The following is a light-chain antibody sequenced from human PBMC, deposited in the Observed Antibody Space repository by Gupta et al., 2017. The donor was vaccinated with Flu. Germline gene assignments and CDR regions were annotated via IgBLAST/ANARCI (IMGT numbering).Light chain of an antibody. CDR1: QGRVYKDRNNY. Sequence: AFSYSITSQGRVYKDRNNYVNWFQQRPGQAPRRLIYEASNRHSGVPDRFSGSGSGTDFTLKISSVEAEDVGIYCCKQSEHWPWAFGQGTTVEIK. CDR3: KQSEHWPWA. CDR2: EAS. V-gene: IGKV2-30*01. J-gene: IGKJ1*01.